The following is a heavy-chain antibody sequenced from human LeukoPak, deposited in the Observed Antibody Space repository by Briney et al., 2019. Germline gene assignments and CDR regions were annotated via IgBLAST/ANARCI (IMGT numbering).Heavy chain of an antibody. D-gene: IGHD3-10*01. Sequence: SQTLSLTCTVSGGSISSADFHWSWIRQPPGKGLQWIGYISYSGSTYYNPSLKSQLTISVDTSKNQFSLKLSSVTAADTAVYYCARDSMVRGMGYWGQGTLVTVSS. CDR1: GGSISSADFH. V-gene: IGHV4-30-4*01. J-gene: IGHJ4*02. CDR2: ISYSGST. CDR3: ARDSMVRGMGY.